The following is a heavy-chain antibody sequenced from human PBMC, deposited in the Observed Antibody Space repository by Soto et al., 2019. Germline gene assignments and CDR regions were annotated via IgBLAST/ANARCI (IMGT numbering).Heavy chain of an antibody. Sequence: PSGTLFPPRPFSCGSLKSGGSYWNWIRQHPGKGLEWIGYIYYSGSTYYNPSLKSRVTISVDTSKNQFSLKLSSVTAADTAVYYCARVPALWGQGTLVTVSS. CDR1: CGSLKSGGSY. V-gene: IGHV4-31*03. CDR3: ARVPAL. CDR2: IYYSGST. J-gene: IGHJ4*02.